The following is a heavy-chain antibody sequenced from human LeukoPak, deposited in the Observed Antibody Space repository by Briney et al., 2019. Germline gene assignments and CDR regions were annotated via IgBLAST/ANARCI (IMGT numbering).Heavy chain of an antibody. J-gene: IGHJ4*02. Sequence: GGSLRLSCAASGLTFSNYAMSCFAKAPGKGLNGVSGITSGFTPHYADSVKGRFTISRDNSKNTFHLQMNSLRAEDTAVYYCAKDYSDSRVGDVFFEYWGQGTLVTVSS. CDR1: GLTFSNYA. CDR3: AKDYSDSRVGDVFFEY. V-gene: IGHV3-23*01. CDR2: ITSGFTP. D-gene: IGHD1-26*01.